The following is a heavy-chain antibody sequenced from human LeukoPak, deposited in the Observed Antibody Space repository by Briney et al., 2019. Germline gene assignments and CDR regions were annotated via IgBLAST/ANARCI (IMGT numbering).Heavy chain of an antibody. J-gene: IGHJ3*02. D-gene: IGHD1-20*01. Sequence: GGSLRLSCAASGFTLSSYSMNWVRQAPGKGLEWVSSISSSSSYIYYADSVKGRFTISRDNAKNSLYLQMNSLRAEDTAVYYCARWNHRITGTTLDAFDIWGQGTMVTVSS. CDR3: ARWNHRITGTTLDAFDI. V-gene: IGHV3-21*01. CDR1: GFTLSSYS. CDR2: ISSSSSYI.